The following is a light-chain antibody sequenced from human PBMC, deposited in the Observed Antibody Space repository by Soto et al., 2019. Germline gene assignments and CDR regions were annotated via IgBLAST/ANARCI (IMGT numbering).Light chain of an antibody. CDR2: AAS. Sequence: DILMTQSPSSLSASVGDRVTITCRASQSISSYLNWYQQRPGKAPKLLIFAASSLQRGVPSRFSGSGYGTDYPLTISSLQPEDFATYYCQQSYSRPYSFGKGTKLEIK. CDR3: QQSYSRPYS. CDR1: QSISSY. V-gene: IGKV1-39*01. J-gene: IGKJ2*01.